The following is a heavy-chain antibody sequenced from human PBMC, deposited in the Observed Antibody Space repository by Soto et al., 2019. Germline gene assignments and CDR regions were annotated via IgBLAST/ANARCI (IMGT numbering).Heavy chain of an antibody. Sequence: QVQLVQSGAEVKKPGSSVKVSCKASGGTFSSYAISWVRQAPGQGLEWMGGIIPIFGTANYAQKFQGRVTITPDKATSTAYMELSSLRAEDTAVYYCARPFYDPLPPHYYYGMDVWGQGTTVTVSS. CDR1: GGTFSSYA. CDR3: ARPFYDPLPPHYYYGMDV. V-gene: IGHV1-69*06. J-gene: IGHJ6*02. D-gene: IGHD3-16*01. CDR2: IIPIFGTA.